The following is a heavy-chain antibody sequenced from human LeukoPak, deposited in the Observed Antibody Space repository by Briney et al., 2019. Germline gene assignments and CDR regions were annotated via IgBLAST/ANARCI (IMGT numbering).Heavy chain of an antibody. Sequence: PSETLSLTCTVSGGSISSSDYYWGWIRQPPGKGLEWIGSIYYGGSTYYNPSLKGRVTISVDTSMNRFSLKLSFVTTADTAVYYCARALGYCSGGSCTRGYNWFDPWGQGTLVTVPS. CDR2: IYYGGST. V-gene: IGHV4-39*01. J-gene: IGHJ5*02. CDR3: ARALGYCSGGSCTRGYNWFDP. CDR1: GGSISSSDYY. D-gene: IGHD2-15*01.